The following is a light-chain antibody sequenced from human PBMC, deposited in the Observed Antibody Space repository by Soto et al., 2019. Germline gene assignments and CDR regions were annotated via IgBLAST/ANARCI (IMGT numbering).Light chain of an antibody. Sequence: MVMSQSPLSCTFTPGEPASISCRSIHSLLNSNGYNYLGWYLQKPGQSPQLLIYLGSNRASGVPDRFSVSGSGTHFTLKISRVEAEDVGVYYCMQALQTPRAFGQGTRLEIK. J-gene: IGKJ5*01. CDR2: LGS. V-gene: IGKV2-28*01. CDR3: MQALQTPRA. CDR1: HSLLNSNGYNY.